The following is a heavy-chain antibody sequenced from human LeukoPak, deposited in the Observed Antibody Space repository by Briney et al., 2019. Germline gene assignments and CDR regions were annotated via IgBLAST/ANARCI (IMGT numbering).Heavy chain of an antibody. CDR1: GFTFSSYW. D-gene: IGHD6-19*01. J-gene: IGHJ4*02. CDR3: AREDSSGWYGYYLDY. V-gene: IGHV3-7*01. CDR2: IMQDGSEK. Sequence: GGSLRLSCAASGFTFSSYWMSWVRQAPGKGLEWVANIMQDGSEKYYVDSVKGRFTISRDNAKNSLYLQMNSLRAEDTAVYYCAREDSSGWYGYYLDYWGQGTLVTVSS.